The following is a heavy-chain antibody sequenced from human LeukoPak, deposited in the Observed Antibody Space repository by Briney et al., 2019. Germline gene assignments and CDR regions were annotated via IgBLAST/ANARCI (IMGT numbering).Heavy chain of an antibody. CDR1: GGSIIGSY. CDR2: IYNTVDV. V-gene: IGHV4-59*01. CDR3: ARSRYYVSTGYNPTYYFDS. J-gene: IGHJ4*02. D-gene: IGHD3-22*01. Sequence: SETLSLTCTVSGGSIIGSYWTWIRQSPGKSLKYIGYIYNTVDVNYSPSLKSRVTISIDMSGNQFSLRLNSVTAADTALYYCARSRYYVSTGYNPTYYFDSWGQGALVTVSS.